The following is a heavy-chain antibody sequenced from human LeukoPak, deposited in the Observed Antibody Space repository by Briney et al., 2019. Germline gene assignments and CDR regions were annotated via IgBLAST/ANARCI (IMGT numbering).Heavy chain of an antibody. Sequence: SETLSLTCTVSGGSISSYYWSWIRQPPGKGLEWIGYIYHSGSTNYNPSLKSRVTMSVDTSNNHFSLKLSSVTAADTAVYYCAKDVAVAGTAGAGALDIWGQGTMVTVSS. J-gene: IGHJ3*02. V-gene: IGHV4-59*01. CDR3: AKDVAVAGTAGAGALDI. CDR1: GGSISSYY. D-gene: IGHD6-19*01. CDR2: IYHSGST.